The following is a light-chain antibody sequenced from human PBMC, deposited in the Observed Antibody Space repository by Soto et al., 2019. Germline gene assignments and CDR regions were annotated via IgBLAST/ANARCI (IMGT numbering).Light chain of an antibody. Sequence: IVLTQSPCTLSLSPGERAALSCRASQSVSSSYLAWYQQKPGQAPRLLIYGASSRATGIPDRFSGSGSGTDFTLTISRLEPEDFAVYYCQQYDRSSPMYIFGQGTKV. CDR1: QSVSSSY. J-gene: IGKJ2*01. CDR2: GAS. V-gene: IGKV3-20*01. CDR3: QQYDRSSPMYI.